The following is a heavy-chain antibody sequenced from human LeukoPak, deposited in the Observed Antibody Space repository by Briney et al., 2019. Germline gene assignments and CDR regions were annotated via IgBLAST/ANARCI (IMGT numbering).Heavy chain of an antibody. V-gene: IGHV1-2*06. CDR3: ARGVVVVAATMNWFDP. J-gene: IGHJ5*02. D-gene: IGHD2-15*01. Sequence: ASVKVSCKASGYTFTGYYMHWVRQAPGRGLEWMGRINPNSGGTNYAQKFQGRVTMTRDTSISTAYMELSRLRSDDTAVYYCARGVVVVAATMNWFDPWGQGTLVTVSS. CDR1: GYTFTGYY. CDR2: INPNSGGT.